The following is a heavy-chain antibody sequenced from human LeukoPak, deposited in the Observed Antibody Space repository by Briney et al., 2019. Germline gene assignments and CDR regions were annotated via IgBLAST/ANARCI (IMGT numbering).Heavy chain of an antibody. CDR1: GGTFSSYA. D-gene: IGHD6-19*01. J-gene: IGHJ4*02. CDR2: IIPILGIA. V-gene: IGHV1-69*04. CDR3: ATIYSSGSSDY. Sequence: VASVKVSCKASGGTFSSYAISWVRQAPGQGLEWMGRIIPILGIANYAQKFQGRVTITADNSTSTAYMELSSLRSEDTAVYYCATIYSSGSSDYWGQGTLVTVSS.